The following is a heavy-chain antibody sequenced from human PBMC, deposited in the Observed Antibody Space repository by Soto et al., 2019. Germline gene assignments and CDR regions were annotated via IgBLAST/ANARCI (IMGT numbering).Heavy chain of an antibody. J-gene: IGHJ4*02. CDR3: AKAQSYEYVWGNYRYYFDN. CDR1: GFTFSTYG. V-gene: IGHV3-23*04. CDR2: ISGSGDST. D-gene: IGHD3-16*02. Sequence: EVQLVESGGGLVKPGGSLRLSCAASGFTFSTYGMSWVRQAPGKGLEWVSAISGSGDSTHYTDSVKGRFSISRDNSKNTLYLQMNSLRAEDTAVYYCAKAQSYEYVWGNYRYYFDNWGQGTLVTVSS.